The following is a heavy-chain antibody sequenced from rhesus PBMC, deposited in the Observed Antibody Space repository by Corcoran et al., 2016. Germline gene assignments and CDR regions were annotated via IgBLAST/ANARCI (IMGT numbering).Heavy chain of an antibody. CDR2: INGKSGST. CDR1: GASIRSNW. CDR3: AREDCVDGDCPNYYGLDS. J-gene: IGHJ6*01. Sequence: QVKLQESGPGLVKPSETLSLTYTVSGASIRSNWWTWIRQSPGEGLARSGEINGKSGSTHYTPSLKSRVTISKDASKNQFSLNLNSVTAADTAVYYCAREDCVDGDCPNYYGLDSWGQGVVVTVSS. D-gene: IGHD2-33*01. V-gene: IGHV4-80*01.